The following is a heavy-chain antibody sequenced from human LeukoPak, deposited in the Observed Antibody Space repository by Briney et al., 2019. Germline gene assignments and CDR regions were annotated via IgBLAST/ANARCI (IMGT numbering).Heavy chain of an antibody. D-gene: IGHD6-13*01. CDR1: GFTFSSYA. CDR3: AKGVGQQLVEDYYYYGMDV. CDR2: ISGSGGST. J-gene: IGHJ6*02. Sequence: GVSLRLSCAASGFTFSSYAMSWVRQAPGKGLEWVSAISGSGGSTYYADSVKGRFTISRDNSKNTLYLQMNSLRAEDTAVYYCAKGVGQQLVEDYYYYGMDVWGQGTTVTVSS. V-gene: IGHV3-23*01.